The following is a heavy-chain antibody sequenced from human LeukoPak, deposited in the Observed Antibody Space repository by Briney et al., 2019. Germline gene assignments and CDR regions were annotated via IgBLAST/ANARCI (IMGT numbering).Heavy chain of an antibody. CDR2: IYPGDSDT. J-gene: IGHJ4*02. CDR1: GYSFTTYW. D-gene: IGHD6-13*01. Sequence: NHGESLKISCKGSGYSFTTYWIGWVRQMPGKGLEWMGIIYPGDSDTRYSPSFQGQVTISADKSISTAYLQWSSLKASDTAMYNCAKLRGQQLVLFYFDYWGQGTLVTVSS. V-gene: IGHV5-51*01. CDR3: AKLRGQQLVLFYFDY.